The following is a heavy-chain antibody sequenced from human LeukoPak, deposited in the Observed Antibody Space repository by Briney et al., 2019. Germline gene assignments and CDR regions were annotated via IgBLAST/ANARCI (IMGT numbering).Heavy chain of an antibody. Sequence: EASVKVSCKASGYTFTGYYMHWVRQAPGQGLEWMGWINPNSGGTNYAQKFQGRVTMTRDTSISTAYMELSRLRSDDTAVYYCATSRVYCSSTSCRDDYYFDYWGQGTLVTVSS. D-gene: IGHD2-2*01. CDR3: ATSRVYCSSTSCRDDYYFDY. J-gene: IGHJ4*02. V-gene: IGHV1-2*02. CDR1: GYTFTGYY. CDR2: INPNSGGT.